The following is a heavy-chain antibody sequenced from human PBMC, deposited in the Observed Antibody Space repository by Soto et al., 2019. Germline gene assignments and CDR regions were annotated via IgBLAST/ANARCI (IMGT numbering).Heavy chain of an antibody. Sequence: SETLSLTCTVSGGSISSYYWSWIRQPPGKGLEWIGYIYYSGSTNYNPSLKSRATISVDTSKNQFSLQWSSLKASDTAMYYCARHNRCSSTWFEGWFDPWGQGTLVTVSS. D-gene: IGHD6-13*01. CDR1: GGSISSYY. CDR3: ARHNRCSSTWFEGWFDP. V-gene: IGHV4-59*12. CDR2: IYYSGST. J-gene: IGHJ5*02.